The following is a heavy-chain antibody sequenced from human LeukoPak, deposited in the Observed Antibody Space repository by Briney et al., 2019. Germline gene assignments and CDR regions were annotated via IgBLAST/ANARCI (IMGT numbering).Heavy chain of an antibody. J-gene: IGHJ5*02. CDR3: ARDPSRYDILTGYPTGVWLDP. CDR1: GYIFTSYG. Sequence: ASVKVSCKASGYIFTSYGISWVRQAPGQGLEWMGWINAYNGNTDYPQKLQGRVTMTTDTSTSTAYMELRSLRSDDTAVYYCARDPSRYDILTGYPTGVWLDPWGQGTLVTVSS. D-gene: IGHD3-9*01. CDR2: INAYNGNT. V-gene: IGHV1-18*01.